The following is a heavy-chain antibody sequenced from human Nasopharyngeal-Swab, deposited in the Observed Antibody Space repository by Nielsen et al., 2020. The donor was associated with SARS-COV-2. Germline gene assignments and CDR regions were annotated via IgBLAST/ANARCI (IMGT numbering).Heavy chain of an antibody. CDR3: SKDAIYYVSSGYWYY. V-gene: IGHV3-23*01. Sequence: GGSLTLSCAASGFTFSSYAMSWVRQAPGKGLEWVSVISGSGGSTYYADSVKARFTISRDNSKNTLYLQMNSLRAEATAVYYGSKDAIYYVSSGYWYYWGQGTLVTVSS. CDR2: ISGSGGST. D-gene: IGHD3-22*01. J-gene: IGHJ4*02. CDR1: GFTFSSYA.